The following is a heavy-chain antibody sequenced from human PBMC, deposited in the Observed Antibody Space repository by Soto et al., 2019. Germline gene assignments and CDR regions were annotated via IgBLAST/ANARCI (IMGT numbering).Heavy chain of an antibody. CDR2: ISSRGDRT. CDR3: AKETGYSYGFQPNALDV. J-gene: IGHJ6*02. D-gene: IGHD5-18*01. Sequence: GGSLRLSCAGSGFTFSRYAMNWVRQAPGKGLEWVSIISSRGDRTSYAESVKGRFTISRDDSKNTLFLHMNSLGAEDTAVYYCAKETGYSYGFQPNALDVWGQGTTVTVYS. V-gene: IGHV3-23*01. CDR1: GFTFSRYA.